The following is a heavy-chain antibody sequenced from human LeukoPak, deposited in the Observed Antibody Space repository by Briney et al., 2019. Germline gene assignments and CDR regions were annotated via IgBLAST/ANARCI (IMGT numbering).Heavy chain of an antibody. CDR3: ARAVYSTMEVRGVIPILDY. V-gene: IGHV4-61*01. CDR2: IYYSGST. CDR1: GGSISSGSYY. D-gene: IGHD3-10*01. Sequence: SETLSLTCTVSGGSISSGSYYWSWIRQPPGKGLEWIGYIYYSGSTNYNPSLKSRVTISVDTSKNQFSLKLSSVTAADTAVYYCARAVYSTMEVRGVIPILDYWGQGTLVTVSS. J-gene: IGHJ4*02.